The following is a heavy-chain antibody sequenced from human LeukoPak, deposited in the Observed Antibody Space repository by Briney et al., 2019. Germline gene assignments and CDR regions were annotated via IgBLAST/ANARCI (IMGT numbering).Heavy chain of an antibody. J-gene: IGHJ3*02. CDR1: GFTFRSYN. CDR2: IDASGNFI. CDR3: ARDKGITIRAYDI. V-gene: IGHV3-21*06. D-gene: IGHD1-20*01. Sequence: GGSLRLSCVASGFTFRSYNMNWVRQALGKGLEWVSFIDASGNFIQYADSLKGRFTISRDNGQNSLFLQLNSLRVEDTAVYYCARDKGITIRAYDIWGQGTMVTVSS.